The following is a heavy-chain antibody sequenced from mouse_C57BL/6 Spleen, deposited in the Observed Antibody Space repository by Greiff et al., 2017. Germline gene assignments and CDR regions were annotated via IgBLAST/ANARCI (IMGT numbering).Heavy chain of an antibody. D-gene: IGHD2-5*01. Sequence: VQLQQSGPELVKPGASVKIPCKASGYTFTDYNMDWVKQSHGKSLEWIGDINPNNGGTIYNQKFKGKATLTVDKSSSTAYMELRSLTSEDTAVYYCARERSYYSNYPYFDYWGQGTTLTVSS. J-gene: IGHJ2*01. CDR3: ARERSYYSNYPYFDY. CDR1: GYTFTDYN. CDR2: INPNNGGT. V-gene: IGHV1-18*01.